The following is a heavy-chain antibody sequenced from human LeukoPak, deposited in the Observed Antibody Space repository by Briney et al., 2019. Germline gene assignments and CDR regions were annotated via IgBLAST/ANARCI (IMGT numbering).Heavy chain of an antibody. V-gene: IGHV1-69*06. CDR2: IIPIFGTA. D-gene: IGHD3-10*01. CDR1: GGTFSSYA. Sequence: GASVKVSCKASGGTFSSYAISWVRQAPGQGLEWMGGIIPIFGTANYAQKFQGRVTITADKSTSTAYMELSSLRSEDTAVYYCARDGGSNYYGSGSVFDIWGQGTMVTVSS. CDR3: ARDGGSNYYGSGSVFDI. J-gene: IGHJ3*02.